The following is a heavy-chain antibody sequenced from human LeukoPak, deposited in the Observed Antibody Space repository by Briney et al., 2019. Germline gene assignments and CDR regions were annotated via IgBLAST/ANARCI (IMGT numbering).Heavy chain of an antibody. J-gene: IGHJ5*02. CDR2: VRNVASST. Sequence: GGSLSLSCAASVFTVSNYWMHLVRLAARNGRGLVVFVRNVASSTSYADSVRGRFTMSRDNAKTTLFLQMNSLRAEDTAVSYCARGARSFGTMTTGLRGLQTSRAFDPWGQGTLVT. V-gene: IGHV3-74*01. CDR1: VFTVSNYW. D-gene: IGHD3-16*01. CDR3: ARGARSFGTMTTGLRGLQTSRAFDP.